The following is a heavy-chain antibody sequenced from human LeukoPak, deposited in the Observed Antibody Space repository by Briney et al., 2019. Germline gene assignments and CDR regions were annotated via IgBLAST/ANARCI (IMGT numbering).Heavy chain of an antibody. V-gene: IGHV3-30-3*01. CDR1: GFTFSSYA. CDR2: ISYDGSNK. Sequence: GGSLRLSCAASGFTFSSYAIHWVRQAPGKGLEWAAVISYDGSNKYYADSVKGRFTISRDNSKNTLYLQMNSLGAEDTAVYYCAKDQIKGRYSYGYMIDYWGQGTLVTVSS. D-gene: IGHD5-18*01. J-gene: IGHJ4*02. CDR3: AKDQIKGRYSYGYMIDY.